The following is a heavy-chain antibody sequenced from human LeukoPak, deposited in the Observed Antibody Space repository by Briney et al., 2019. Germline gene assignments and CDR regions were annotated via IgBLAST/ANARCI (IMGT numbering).Heavy chain of an antibody. V-gene: IGHV3-53*01. Sequence: GGSLRLSCAASGFIVSSNDVSRVRQAPRKGLEWVSVTHSGGTDYADSVKGRFTISRDNAKNSLYLQMNSLRAEDTAVYYCARDEGVSFDYWGQGTLVTVSS. J-gene: IGHJ4*02. CDR3: ARDEGVSFDY. CDR1: GFIVSSND. CDR2: THSGGT.